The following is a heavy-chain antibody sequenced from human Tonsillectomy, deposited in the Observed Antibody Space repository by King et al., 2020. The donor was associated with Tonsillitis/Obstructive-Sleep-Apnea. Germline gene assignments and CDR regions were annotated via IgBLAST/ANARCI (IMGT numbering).Heavy chain of an antibody. Sequence: QLVQSGAEVKKPGESLRISCKGXGYSFTSXWITWVRQMPGKGLEWMGRIDPSDSYTNYSPSFQGHVTISADKSISTAYLQWSSLRASDTAMYYCVRLDSIVVVPAPIYYYMDVWGKGTTVTVSS. J-gene: IGHJ6*03. CDR1: GYSFTSXW. V-gene: IGHV5-10-1*01. CDR3: VRLDSIVVVPAPIYYYMDV. CDR2: IDPSDSYT. D-gene: IGHD2-2*02.